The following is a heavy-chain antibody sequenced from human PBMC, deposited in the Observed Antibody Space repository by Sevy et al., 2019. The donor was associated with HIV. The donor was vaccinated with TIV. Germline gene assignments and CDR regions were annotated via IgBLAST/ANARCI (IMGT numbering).Heavy chain of an antibody. D-gene: IGHD3-3*01. J-gene: IGHJ4*02. V-gene: IGHV4-59*01. CDR3: ARNAFWSGAPDY. CDR1: GGTISTYY. Sequence: SETLSLTCTVSGGTISTYYWSWIGQSPGKGLEWIGYIYYTGRTWYTPSLKSRATISVDTPKNQFSLELRSVTAADTAVYFCARNAFWSGAPDYWGPGNLVTVSS. CDR2: IYYTGRT.